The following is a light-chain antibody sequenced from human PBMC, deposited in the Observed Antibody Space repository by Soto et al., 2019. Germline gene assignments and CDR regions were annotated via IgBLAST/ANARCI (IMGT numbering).Light chain of an antibody. CDR3: QQYIDWPRT. CDR1: QSVANR. CDR2: GAT. Sequence: EIVMTQSPATLSVSPWERATLSCRASQSVANRLAWYQHTPGQAPRLLIYGATYRATGVPAKFSGSGSGTEFTLTITSLQSEDFALYYCQQYIDWPRTFGQGTKVDIK. V-gene: IGKV3-15*01. J-gene: IGKJ1*01.